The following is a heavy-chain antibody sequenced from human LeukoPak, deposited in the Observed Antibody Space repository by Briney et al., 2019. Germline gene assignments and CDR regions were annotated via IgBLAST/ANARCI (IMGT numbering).Heavy chain of an antibody. CDR3: ARDGAAMVTGGFDY. CDR1: GFTFSSYA. V-gene: IGHV3-30*04. CDR2: IAYDGSNK. Sequence: GRSLRLSCAASGFTFSSYAIHWVRQAPGKGLEWVAAIAYDGSNKYYADSVKGRFTISRDNSKNTLYLQMNSLRAEDTAVYYCARDGAAMVTGGFDYWGQGTLVTVSS. J-gene: IGHJ4*02. D-gene: IGHD5-18*01.